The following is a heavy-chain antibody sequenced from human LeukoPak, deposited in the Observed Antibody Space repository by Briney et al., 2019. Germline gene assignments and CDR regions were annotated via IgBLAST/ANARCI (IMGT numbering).Heavy chain of an antibody. CDR2: ISGSGGST. CDR1: GFTFSSYA. D-gene: IGHD3-3*01. CDR3: AKDFHPTLPKYYYDFWSGYPLYFDY. J-gene: IGHJ4*02. Sequence: GGSLRLSCAASGFTFSSYAMSWVRQAAGKGLEWVSAISGSGGSTYYADSVKGRFTISRDNTKNTLYLQMNSLRDEETAVYYCAKDFHPTLPKYYYDFWSGYPLYFDYWGQGTLVTVSS. V-gene: IGHV3-23*01.